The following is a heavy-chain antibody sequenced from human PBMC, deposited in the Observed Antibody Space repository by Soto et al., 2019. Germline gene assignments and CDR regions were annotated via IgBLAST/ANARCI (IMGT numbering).Heavy chain of an antibody. V-gene: IGHV3-48*02. CDR1: GFTFSTFS. J-gene: IGHJ4*02. Sequence: PGGSLRLSCAASGFTFSTFSMNCVRQAPGKGLEWLSYIGGSGGSISYADSVKGRFTISRDNGKNTLYLQMSSLRDEDTAVYYCARDLAWAFDSWGQGALVTVSS. CDR2: IGGSGGSI. D-gene: IGHD1-26*01. CDR3: ARDLAWAFDS.